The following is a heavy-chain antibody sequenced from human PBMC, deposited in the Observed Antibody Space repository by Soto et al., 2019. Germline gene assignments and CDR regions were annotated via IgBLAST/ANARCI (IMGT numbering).Heavy chain of an antibody. V-gene: IGHV3-30*18. CDR1: GFTFSSYG. CDR2: ISYDGSNK. CDR3: AKPIDYGDWRDAFDI. Sequence: VQLVESGGGVVQPGRSLRLSCAASGFTFSSYGMHWVRQAPGKGLEWVAVISYDGSNKYYADSVKGRFTISRDNSKNTLYLQMNSLRAEDTAVYYCAKPIDYGDWRDAFDIWGQGTMVTVSS. J-gene: IGHJ3*02. D-gene: IGHD4-17*01.